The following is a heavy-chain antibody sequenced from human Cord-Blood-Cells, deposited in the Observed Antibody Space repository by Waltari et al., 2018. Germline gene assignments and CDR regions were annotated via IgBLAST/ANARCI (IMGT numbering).Heavy chain of an antibody. CDR1: GFTFSSYS. D-gene: IGHD3-16*01. J-gene: IGHJ3*02. CDR3: ARDETGGNHDAFDI. V-gene: IGHV3-21*01. Sequence: EVQLVESGGGLVKPGGSLRLSCAASGFTFSSYSMNWVRQAPGKGLEWVSSISSSRSYIYYADSVKGRFTISRDNAKNSLYLQMNSLRTEDTAVYYCARDETGGNHDAFDIWGQGTMVTVSS. CDR2: ISSSRSYI.